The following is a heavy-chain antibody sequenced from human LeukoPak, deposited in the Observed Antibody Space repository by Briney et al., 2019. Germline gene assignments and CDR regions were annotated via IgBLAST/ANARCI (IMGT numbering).Heavy chain of an antibody. CDR2: IFHSGTT. D-gene: IGHD3-10*01. J-gene: IGHJ5*02. Sequence: SGTLSLTCAVPSGSTINWWSWVRQPPGKGLEFIGEIFHSGTTNYNPPLKSRVTISEDTSKNQFSLKLRSVTAADTAVYYCARGPRFGELLWHWFDPWGQGTLVTVSS. V-gene: IGHV4-4*02. CDR1: SGSTINW. CDR3: ARGPRFGELLWHWFDP.